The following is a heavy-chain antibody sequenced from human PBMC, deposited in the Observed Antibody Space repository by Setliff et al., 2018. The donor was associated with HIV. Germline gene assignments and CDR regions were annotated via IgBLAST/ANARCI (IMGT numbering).Heavy chain of an antibody. D-gene: IGHD1-26*01. V-gene: IGHV4-39*01. CDR2: IYYSGST. J-gene: IGHJ6*02. CDR3: ARGPELRYYYYGMDV. CDR1: GGSISSSSYY. Sequence: PSETLSLTCTVSGGSISSSSYYWGWIRQPPGKGLEWIGSIYYSGSTYYNPSLKSRVTISVDTSENQFSLKLSSVTAADTAVYYCARGPELRYYYYGMDVWGQGTTVTVSS.